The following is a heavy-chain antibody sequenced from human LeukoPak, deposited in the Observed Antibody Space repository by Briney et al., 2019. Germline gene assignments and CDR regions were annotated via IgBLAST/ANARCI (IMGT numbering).Heavy chain of an antibody. D-gene: IGHD3-22*01. CDR1: GYTFTSYD. CDR2: MNPNSGDT. Sequence: ASVKVSCKASGYTFTSYDINWVRQATGQGLDWMGWMNPNSGDTGYAQKFQGRVTMTRSTSISTAYMELSSLESDVTAVYYCATGGDYYSDTSGPRVWGQRTLVTVSS. J-gene: IGHJ4*02. CDR3: ATGGDYYSDTSGPRV. V-gene: IGHV1-8*01.